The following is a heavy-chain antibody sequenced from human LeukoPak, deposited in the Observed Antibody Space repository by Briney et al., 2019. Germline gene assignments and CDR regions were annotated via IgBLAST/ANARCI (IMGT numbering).Heavy chain of an antibody. CDR2: IYPGDYDT. D-gene: IGHD6-13*01. J-gene: IGHJ4*02. V-gene: IGHV5-51*01. CDR3: ARQGYSTSWPDFDY. Sequence: GESLQISCKGSGYSFTTYWLGWVRQMPGKGLEWMGIIYPGDYDTRYSPSFQGQVTISADKSITTAYLQWSSLKASDTAIYYCARQGYSTSWPDFDYWGQGTLVTVSS. CDR1: GYSFTTYW.